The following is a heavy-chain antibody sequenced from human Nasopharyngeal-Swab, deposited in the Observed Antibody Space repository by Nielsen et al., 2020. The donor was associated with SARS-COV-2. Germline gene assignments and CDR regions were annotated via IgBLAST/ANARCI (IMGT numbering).Heavy chain of an antibody. D-gene: IGHD3-9*01. CDR2: INPSGGST. Sequence: ASVQVSCKASGCTFTSYYMHWERQAPGQGLEWMGIINPSGGSTSYAQKFQGRVTMTRDTSTSTVYMELSSLRSEDTAVYYCARDPTLTYYDILTGYRTPDYYMDVWGKGTTVTVSS. J-gene: IGHJ6*03. CDR3: ARDPTLTYYDILTGYRTPDYYMDV. CDR1: GCTFTSYY. V-gene: IGHV1-46*01.